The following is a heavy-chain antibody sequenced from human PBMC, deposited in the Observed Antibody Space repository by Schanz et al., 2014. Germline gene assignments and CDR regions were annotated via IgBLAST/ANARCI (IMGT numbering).Heavy chain of an antibody. CDR3: ARGPSTGAFDI. CDR1: GYTFTSYG. CDR2: ISAYNGHT. Sequence: QGQLVQSGAEVKKPGASVKVSCKASGYTFTSYGITWVRQAPGQGLEWMGWISAYNGHTTYAQKFQGRVTMTTDTSTSTVNMELSSLRSEDTAVYYCARGPSTGAFDIWGQGTIVTVSS. V-gene: IGHV1-18*01. J-gene: IGHJ3*02.